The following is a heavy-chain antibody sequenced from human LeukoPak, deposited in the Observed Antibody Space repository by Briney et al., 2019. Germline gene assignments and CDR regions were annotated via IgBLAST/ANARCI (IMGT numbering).Heavy chain of an antibody. J-gene: IGHJ6*03. D-gene: IGHD3-10*01. CDR3: ARGLMVRGVYRPHYYYYYYMDV. CDR1: GGSISSSSYY. Sequence: SETLSLTCTVSGGSISSSSYYWGWIRQPPGKGLEWIGSIYYSGSTYYNPSLKSRVTISVDTSKNQFSLKLSSVTAADTAVYYCARGLMVRGVYRPHYYYYYYMDVWGKGTTVTISS. V-gene: IGHV4-39*01. CDR2: IYYSGST.